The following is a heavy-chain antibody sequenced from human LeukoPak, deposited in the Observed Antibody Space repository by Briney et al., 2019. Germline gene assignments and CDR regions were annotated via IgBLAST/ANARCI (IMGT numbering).Heavy chain of an antibody. CDR3: ARTDLRIRGALNYYYYGMDV. Sequence: PSETLSLACSVSGGPIRSYYWSWLRQPPGKGLEGKGLEWIGYIYYGGSTSGSTNYNPSLKSRVTISVDTSKNQFSLKLRSVTAADTAVYYCARTDLRIRGALNYYYYGMDVWGQGTTVTVSS. CDR1: GGPIRSYY. D-gene: IGHD3-10*01. J-gene: IGHJ6*02. CDR2: IYYGGSTSGST. V-gene: IGHV4-59*01.